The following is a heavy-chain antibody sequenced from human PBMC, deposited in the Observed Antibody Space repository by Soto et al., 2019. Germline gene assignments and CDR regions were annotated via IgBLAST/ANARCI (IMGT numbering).Heavy chain of an antibody. CDR1: GFSFDSHS. J-gene: IGHJ4*02. CDR2: ISGSGYSK. D-gene: IGHD1-26*01. V-gene: IGHV3-23*01. CDR3: AKSRADRWSTYSFDV. Sequence: EVQLLESGGGLVQPGGSLKLSCAASGFSFDSHSMSWVRQAPGKGLEWVAGISGSGYSKYHADSVRGRFTISRDNSWNTLNLQMNSLRAEDTALYYCAKSRADRWSTYSFDVWRQGTVVTVSS.